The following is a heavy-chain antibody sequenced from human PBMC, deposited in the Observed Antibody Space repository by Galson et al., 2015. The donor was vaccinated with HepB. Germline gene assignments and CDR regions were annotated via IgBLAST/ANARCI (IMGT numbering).Heavy chain of an antibody. D-gene: IGHD2-2*01. CDR3: AKSAGYCSSTSCRLNYLDV. CDR2: ISWNSSSI. V-gene: IGHV3-9*01. Sequence: SLRLSCAASGFIFDAYAMHWVRQAPGKGLEWVSGISWNSSSICYADSVKGRFTISRDNAKNSLYLQMNSLRAEDTALYYCAKSAGYCSSTSCRLNYLDVWGKGTTVTVSS. J-gene: IGHJ6*03. CDR1: GFIFDAYA.